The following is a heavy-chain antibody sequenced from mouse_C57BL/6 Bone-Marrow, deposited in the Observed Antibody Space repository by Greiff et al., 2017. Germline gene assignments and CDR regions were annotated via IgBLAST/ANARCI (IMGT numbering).Heavy chain of an antibody. Sequence: QVQLKESGPELVKPGASVKISCKASGYTFTDYYINWVKQRPGQGLEWIGWIFPGSGSTYYNEKFKGKATLTVDKSSSTAYMLLSSLTSEDSAVYFCARWLLRQTWFAYWGQGTLVTVSA. CDR3: ARWLLRQTWFAY. D-gene: IGHD2-3*01. CDR1: GYTFTDYY. CDR2: IFPGSGST. J-gene: IGHJ3*01. V-gene: IGHV1-75*01.